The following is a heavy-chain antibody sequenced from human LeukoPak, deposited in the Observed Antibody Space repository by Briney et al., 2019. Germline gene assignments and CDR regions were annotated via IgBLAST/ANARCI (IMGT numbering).Heavy chain of an antibody. CDR3: ARKNYDILTGYPGHFDY. D-gene: IGHD3-9*01. CDR2: IYYSGST. CDR1: GGSISSSSYY. V-gene: IGHV4-39*01. J-gene: IGHJ4*02. Sequence: SETLSPTCTVSGGSISSSSYYWGWIRQPPGKGLEWIGSIYYSGSTYYNPSLKSRVTISVDTSKNQFSLKLSSVTAADTAVYYCARKNYDILTGYPGHFDYWGQGTLVTVSS.